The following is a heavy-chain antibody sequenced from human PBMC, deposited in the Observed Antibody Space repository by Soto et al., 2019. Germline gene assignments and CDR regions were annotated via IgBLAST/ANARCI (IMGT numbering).Heavy chain of an antibody. CDR1: GGSISSAAYY. CDR2: ISHSGST. J-gene: IGHJ5*02. V-gene: IGHV4-31*03. Sequence: PSETLSLTCTVSGGSISSAAYYWSWIRQHPGKGLEWIGYISHSGSTYYTPSLKSRVIISAATSKNQFSLNLTSVTAADTAVYSGARGSQWATWFDPWGQGTLVTVSS. CDR3: ARGSQWATWFDP. D-gene: IGHD1-26*01.